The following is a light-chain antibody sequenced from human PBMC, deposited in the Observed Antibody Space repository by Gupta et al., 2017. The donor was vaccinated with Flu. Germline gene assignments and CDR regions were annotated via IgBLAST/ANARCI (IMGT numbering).Light chain of an antibody. V-gene: IGKV3-20*01. CDR3: QQSGSSPLT. CDR2: GAS. Sequence: DIVLTRSPGTLSLSPGERATLSCRASQSVSSSYLAWYQQKPGQAPRLLIYGASSRAPGIPDRFSGSGSGTDFTLTISRLEPEDFAVYSCQQSGSSPLTFGGGTKVEIK. CDR1: QSVSSSY. J-gene: IGKJ4*01.